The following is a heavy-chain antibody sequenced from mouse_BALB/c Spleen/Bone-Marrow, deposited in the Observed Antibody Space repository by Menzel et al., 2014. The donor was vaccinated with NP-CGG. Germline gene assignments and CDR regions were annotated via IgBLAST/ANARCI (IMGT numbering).Heavy chain of an antibody. CDR2: IYPGDGDT. J-gene: IGHJ2*01. V-gene: IGHV1-80*01. CDR1: GYAFSSYW. CDR3: ARQYGNYFDY. Sequence: QVQLQQSGAELVRPGSSVKISCKASGYAFSSYWMNWVKQRPGQGLEWIGQIYPGDGDTDYNGKFKGKATQTADKSSSTAYMQLSSLTSEDSAVYFCARQYGNYFDYWGQGTTLTVSS. D-gene: IGHD2-10*02.